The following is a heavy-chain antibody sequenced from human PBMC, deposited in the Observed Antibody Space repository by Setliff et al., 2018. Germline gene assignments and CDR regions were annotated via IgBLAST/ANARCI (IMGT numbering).Heavy chain of an antibody. CDR1: GGSISSSTYY. Sequence: SETLSLTCTVSGGSISSSTYYWGWIRQPPGKGLEWIGSIYYSGSTYYNPSLKSRVTIFVDTSRNQFSLKLSSVTAADTAVYYCARGYYNGRGYYYLPCSFDSWGRGIVVTVSS. J-gene: IGHJ4*02. CDR3: ARGYYNGRGYYYLPCSFDS. V-gene: IGHV4-39*01. CDR2: IYYSGST. D-gene: IGHD3-9*01.